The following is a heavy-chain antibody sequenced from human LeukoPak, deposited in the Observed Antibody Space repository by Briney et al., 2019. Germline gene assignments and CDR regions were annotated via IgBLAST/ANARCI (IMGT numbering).Heavy chain of an antibody. CDR1: GFTFDDYG. D-gene: IGHD2-15*01. J-gene: IGHJ6*03. Sequence: GSLRLSCATSGFTFDDYGMSWIRQPPGKGLEWIGEINHSGSTNYNPSLKSRVTISVDASKNQFSLKLSSVTAADTAVYYCASLGLGYCSGGSCYSPYYYYYMDVWGKGTTVTVSS. CDR3: ASLGLGYCSGGSCYSPYYYYYMDV. CDR2: INHSGST. V-gene: IGHV4-34*01.